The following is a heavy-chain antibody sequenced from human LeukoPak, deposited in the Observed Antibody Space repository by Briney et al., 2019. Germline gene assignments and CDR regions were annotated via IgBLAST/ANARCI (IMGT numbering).Heavy chain of an antibody. CDR3: AKTDRGSGLADYFHY. CDR1: GFTFSSYA. Sequence: GGSLRLSCAASGFTFSSYAMSWVRQAPGKGLEWVSAISGAGGSTYYADSVKGRFTISRDNSKNTLYLQMNSLRAEDTAAYYCAKTDRGSGLADYFHYWGQGTLVTVSS. J-gene: IGHJ4*02. CDR2: ISGAGGST. V-gene: IGHV3-23*01. D-gene: IGHD3-10*01.